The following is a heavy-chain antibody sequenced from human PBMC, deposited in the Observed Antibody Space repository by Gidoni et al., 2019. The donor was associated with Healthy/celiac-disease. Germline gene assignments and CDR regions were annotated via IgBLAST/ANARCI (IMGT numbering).Heavy chain of an antibody. CDR1: GFTFSSYA. CDR2: ISSNGGST. V-gene: IGHV3-64D*06. J-gene: IGHJ4*02. Sequence: EVQLVASGGGLVQPGGSLRLSCSASGFTFSSYALHWVRQAPGKGLECVSAISSNGGSTYYADSVKGRFTISRDNSKNTLYLQMSSLRAEDTAVYYCVKHDDYGDYLDYWGQGTLVTVSS. CDR3: VKHDDYGDYLDY. D-gene: IGHD4-17*01.